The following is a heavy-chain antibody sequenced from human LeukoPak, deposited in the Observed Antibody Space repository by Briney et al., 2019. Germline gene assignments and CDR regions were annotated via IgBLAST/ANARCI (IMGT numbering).Heavy chain of an antibody. D-gene: IGHD3-16*02. V-gene: IGHV4-34*01. CDR3: ARGGTYYDYVWGSYRQTLLDY. CDR1: GGSFSGYY. J-gene: IGHJ4*02. Sequence: SETLSLTCAVYGGSFSGYYWSWIRQLPGKGLEWIGEINHSGSTNYNPSLKSRVTISVDTSKNQFSLKLSSVTAADTAVYYCARGGTYYDYVWGSYRQTLLDYWGQGTLVTVSS. CDR2: INHSGST.